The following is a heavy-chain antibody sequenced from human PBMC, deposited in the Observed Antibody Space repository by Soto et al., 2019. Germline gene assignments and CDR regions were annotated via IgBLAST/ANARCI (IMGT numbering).Heavy chain of an antibody. D-gene: IGHD4-17*01. V-gene: IGHV1-3*01. CDR3: AGGSYGDYLGYYYCYMDV. CDR2: INAGNGNT. Sequence: QVQLVQSGAEVKKPGASVKVSCKASGYTFTSYVMHWVRQAPGQRLEWMGWINAGNGNTKYSQKFQGRVTITRDTPASTAYMELSSLRSEDTAVYYCAGGSYGDYLGYYYCYMDVWGKGTTVTVSS. J-gene: IGHJ6*03. CDR1: GYTFTSYV.